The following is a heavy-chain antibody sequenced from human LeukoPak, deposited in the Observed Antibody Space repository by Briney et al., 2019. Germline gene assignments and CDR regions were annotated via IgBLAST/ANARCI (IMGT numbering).Heavy chain of an antibody. CDR3: ARLYDSSGYYYAVGWFDP. J-gene: IGHJ5*02. CDR1: RGTFSSYA. CDR2: IIPIFGTA. V-gene: IGHV1-69*05. D-gene: IGHD3-22*01. Sequence: SVKVSCKASRGTFSSYAIGWVRQAPGQGLEWMGGIIPIFGTANYAQKFQGRVTITTDESTSTAYMELSSLRSEDTAVYYCARLYDSSGYYYAVGWFDPWGQGTLVTVSS.